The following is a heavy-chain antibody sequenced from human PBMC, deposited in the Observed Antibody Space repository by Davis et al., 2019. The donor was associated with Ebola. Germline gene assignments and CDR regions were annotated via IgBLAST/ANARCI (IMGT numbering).Heavy chain of an antibody. J-gene: IGHJ4*02. D-gene: IGHD4-17*01. CDR3: AREAPDSTVTTSYYFDY. Sequence: SETLSLTCAVYGGSFSGYYWSWIRQPPGKGLEWIGEINHSGSTYYNPSLKSRVTISVDRSKNQFSLKLSSVTAADTAVYYCAREAPDSTVTTSYYFDYWGQGTLVTVSS. CDR1: GGSFSGYY. V-gene: IGHV4-34*01. CDR2: INHSGST.